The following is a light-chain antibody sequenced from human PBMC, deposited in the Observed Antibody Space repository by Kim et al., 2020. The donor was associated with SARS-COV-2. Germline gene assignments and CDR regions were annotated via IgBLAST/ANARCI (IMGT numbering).Light chain of an antibody. V-gene: IGLV4-69*01. CDR3: QTFGSDTVF. CDR2: LYSDGRH. CDR1: SGHSSYA. Sequence: QLVLTQSPSASASPGASVRLTCTLSSGHSSYATAWYKQQPDKSPRFLMRLYSDGRHVKGDGIPDRLSGSTSGPERYLTISGLQSDDEADYYCQTFGSDTVFFGGGTQLTVL. J-gene: IGLJ2*01.